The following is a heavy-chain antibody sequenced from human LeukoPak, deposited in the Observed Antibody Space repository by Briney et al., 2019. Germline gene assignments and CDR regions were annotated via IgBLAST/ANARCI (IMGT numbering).Heavy chain of an antibody. Sequence: KPSETLSLTCAVYGGSLSGYYWSWIRQPPGKGLEWIGEINHSGSTNYNPSLKSRVTISVDTSKNQFSLKLSSVTAADTAVYYCARGYYYDSSGPTTMDVWGQGTTVTVSS. CDR1: GGSLSGYY. V-gene: IGHV4-34*01. CDR3: ARGYYYDSSGPTTMDV. D-gene: IGHD3-22*01. CDR2: INHSGST. J-gene: IGHJ6*02.